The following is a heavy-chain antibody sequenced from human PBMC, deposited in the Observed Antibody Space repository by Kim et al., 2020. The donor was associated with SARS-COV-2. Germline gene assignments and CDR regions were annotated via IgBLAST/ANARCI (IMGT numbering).Heavy chain of an antibody. J-gene: IGHJ4*02. CDR3: ARDPGSWGSYRH. Sequence: GGSLRLSCAASGFTFSSYSMNWVRQAPGKGLEWVSSISSSSSYIYYADSVKGRFTISRDNAKNSLYLQMNSLRAEDTAVYYCARDPGSWGSYRHWGQGTLVTVSS. D-gene: IGHD3-16*02. CDR1: GFTFSSYS. V-gene: IGHV3-21*01. CDR2: ISSSSSYI.